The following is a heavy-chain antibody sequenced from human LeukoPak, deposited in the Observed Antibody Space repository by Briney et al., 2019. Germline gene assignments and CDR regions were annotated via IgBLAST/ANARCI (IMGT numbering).Heavy chain of an antibody. CDR3: ARDTGSGSSSWLYFDY. CDR2: INPNSGGT. J-gene: IGHJ4*02. Sequence: GASVKVSCKASGYTFTSYYMHWVRQAPGQGLEWMGWINPNSGGTNYAQKFQGRVTMTRDTSISTAYMELSRLRSDDTAVYYCARDTGSGSSSWLYFDYWGQGTLVTVSS. D-gene: IGHD6-13*01. V-gene: IGHV1-2*02. CDR1: GYTFTSYY.